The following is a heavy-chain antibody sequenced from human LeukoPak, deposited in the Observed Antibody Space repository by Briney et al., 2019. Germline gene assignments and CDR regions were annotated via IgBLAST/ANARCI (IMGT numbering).Heavy chain of an antibody. CDR1: GFTFSSYA. V-gene: IGHV3-30-3*01. J-gene: IGHJ4*02. Sequence: GGSLRLSCAASGFTFSSYAMHWVRQAPGKGLEWVAVISYDGSNKYYADSEKGRFTISRDNSKNTLYLQMNSLRAEDTAVYYCAREKEGDYFDYWGQGTLVTVSS. CDR3: AREKEGDYFDY. CDR2: ISYDGSNK.